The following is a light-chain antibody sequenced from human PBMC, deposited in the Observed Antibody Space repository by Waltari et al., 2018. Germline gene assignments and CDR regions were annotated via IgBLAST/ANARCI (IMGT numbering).Light chain of an antibody. CDR2: GAS. CDR3: QQYNSWPLT. V-gene: IGKV3-20*01. J-gene: IGKJ4*01. CDR1: QSVSSSY. Sequence: EIVLTQSPGTLSLSPGERATLSCRASQSVSSSYLAWYQQKPGQAPRLLIYGASSRATSIPDRFSGSGSGTDFTLTISSLQSEDFAVYYCQQYNSWPLTFGGGTKVEIK.